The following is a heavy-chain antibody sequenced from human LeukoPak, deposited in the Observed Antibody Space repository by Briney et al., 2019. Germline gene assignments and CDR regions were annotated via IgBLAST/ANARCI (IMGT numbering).Heavy chain of an antibody. CDR2: IYYSGIT. J-gene: IGHJ4*02. CDR3: ARDFSSGSYYGYFDY. Sequence: SETLSLACTVSGGSISSSSYYWGWIRQPPGQGLEWIGSIYYSGITYYNPSLKSRVTISVDTSKNQFSLKLSSVTAADTAVYYCARDFSSGSYYGYFDYWGQGNLVTVSS. V-gene: IGHV4-39*02. D-gene: IGHD3-10*01. CDR1: GGSISSSSYY.